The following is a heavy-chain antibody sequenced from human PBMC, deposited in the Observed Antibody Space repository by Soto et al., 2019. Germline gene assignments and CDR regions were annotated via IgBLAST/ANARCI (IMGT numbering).Heavy chain of an antibody. CDR2: ISSSGSTI. D-gene: IGHD2-15*01. J-gene: IGHJ6*03. Sequence: GGSLRLSCAASGFTFSDYYMSWIRQAPGKGLEWVSYISSSGSTIYYADSVKGRFTISRENAKNSLYLQMNSLRAEDTAVYYCAREVKALNRYCSGGSCSDPRKDYYYYMDVWGKGTTVTVSS. CDR3: AREVKALNRYCSGGSCSDPRKDYYYYMDV. CDR1: GFTFSDYY. V-gene: IGHV3-11*01.